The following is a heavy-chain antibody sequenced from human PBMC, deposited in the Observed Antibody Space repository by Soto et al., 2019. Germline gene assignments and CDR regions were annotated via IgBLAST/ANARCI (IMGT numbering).Heavy chain of an antibody. J-gene: IGHJ4*02. CDR2: INPNSGGT. D-gene: IGHD2-15*01. CDR3: ASGGQYCSGGSCYELDC. CDR1: GYTFTGYY. V-gene: IGHV1-2*02. Sequence: ASVKVSCKASGYTFTGYYMHWVRQAPGQGLEWMGWINPNSGGTNDAQKFQGRVTMTRDTSISTAYMEQSRLRSDDTAVYYCASGGQYCSGGSCYELDCWGQGTLVTVPQ.